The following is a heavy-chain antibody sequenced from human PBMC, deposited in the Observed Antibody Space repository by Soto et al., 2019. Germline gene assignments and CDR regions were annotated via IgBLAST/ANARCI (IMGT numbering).Heavy chain of an antibody. CDR1: GFTFSSYA. CDR2: ISGSGGST. D-gene: IGHD6-13*01. V-gene: IGHV3-23*01. Sequence: GGSLRLSCAASGFTFSSYAMSWVRQAPGKGLEWVSAISGSGGSTYYADSVKGRFTISRDNSKNTLYLQMNSLRAEDTAVYYCAKGAHIAAAGTPGGFDPWGQGTLVTVSS. J-gene: IGHJ5*02. CDR3: AKGAHIAAAGTPGGFDP.